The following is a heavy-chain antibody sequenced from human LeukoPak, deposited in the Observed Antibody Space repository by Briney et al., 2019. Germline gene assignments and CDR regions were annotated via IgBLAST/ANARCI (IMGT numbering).Heavy chain of an antibody. V-gene: IGHV3-21*01. D-gene: IGHD4-17*01. CDR3: AREGTVTTGYGMDV. CDR1: GFTFSSYA. J-gene: IGHJ6*02. Sequence: GGSLRLSCAASGFTFSSYAMNWVRQTPGRGLEWLSSISTGTSHTYYVDSVKGRFTISRDNAKNSLYLQMNSLRAEDTAVYYCAREGTVTTGYGMDVWGQGTTVTVSS. CDR2: ISTGTSHT.